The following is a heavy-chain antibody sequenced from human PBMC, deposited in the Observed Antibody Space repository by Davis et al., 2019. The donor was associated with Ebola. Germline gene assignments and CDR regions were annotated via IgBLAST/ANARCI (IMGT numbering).Heavy chain of an antibody. V-gene: IGHV3-73*01. CDR1: GFTFSGSA. D-gene: IGHD4-11*01. CDR3: TTTTTASDY. Sequence: SLNIPCAASGFTFSGSAMHRVRQASGKGLEWVGRIRSKANSYTTAYAASVKGRFTISRDDSNNTAYLQMNSLKTEDTAVYYCTTTTTASDYWGQGTLVTVSS. CDR2: IRSKANSYTT. J-gene: IGHJ4*02.